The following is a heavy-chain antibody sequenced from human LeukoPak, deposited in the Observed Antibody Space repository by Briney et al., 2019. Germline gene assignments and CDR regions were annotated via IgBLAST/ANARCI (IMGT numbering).Heavy chain of an antibody. CDR2: IIPILGIA. D-gene: IGHD3-9*01. V-gene: IGHV1-69*04. CDR3: ARATGGYDILTIYFDY. CDR1: GGTFSSYA. J-gene: IGHJ4*02. Sequence: GASVKVSCKASGGTFSSYAISWVRQAPGQGLEWMGRIIPILGIANYAQKFQGRVTITADKSTSTAYMELSSLRSDDTAVYYCARATGGYDILTIYFDYWGQGTLVTVSS.